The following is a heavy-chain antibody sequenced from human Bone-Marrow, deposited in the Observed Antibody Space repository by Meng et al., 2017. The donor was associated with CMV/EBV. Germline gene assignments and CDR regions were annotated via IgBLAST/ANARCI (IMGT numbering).Heavy chain of an antibody. Sequence: GESLKISCAASGFTFSSYAMHWVRQAPGKGLEWVAVISYDGSNKYYADSVKGRFTISRDNAKNSLYLQMNSLRAEDTAVYYCAPSGLWFWGQGTLVTVSS. CDR1: GFTFSSYA. J-gene: IGHJ4*02. D-gene: IGHD5-18*01. CDR3: APSGLWF. V-gene: IGHV3-30*04. CDR2: ISYDGSNK.